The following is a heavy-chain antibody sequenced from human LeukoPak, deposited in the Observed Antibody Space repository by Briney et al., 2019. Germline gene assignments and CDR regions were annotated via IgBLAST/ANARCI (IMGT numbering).Heavy chain of an antibody. Sequence: GRCLRLSCAAVGFTFSNSWMTWVRQVPGKGLGWVATINGEGSDKYYVDSVKGRFIISRDNAKTSLHLQMSSLRVEDTAVYYCMDLGHSDSGQGTLVTASS. CDR2: INGEGSDK. CDR3: MDLGHSD. J-gene: IGHJ4*02. V-gene: IGHV3-7*01. CDR1: GFTFSNSW. D-gene: IGHD5-12*01.